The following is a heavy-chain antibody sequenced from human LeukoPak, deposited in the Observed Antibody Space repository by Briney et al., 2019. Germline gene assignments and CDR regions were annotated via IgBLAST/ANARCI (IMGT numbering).Heavy chain of an antibody. CDR2: IYSGGST. CDR1: GFTVSSNY. D-gene: IGHD3-22*01. Sequence: GGSLRLSCAASGFTVSSNYMSWVRQAPGKGLEWVSVIYSGGSTYYADSVKGRFTISRHNSKNTLYLQMNSLRAEDTAVYYCXXXSRLYYYDSSGCLDYWGQGTLVTVSS. V-gene: IGHV3-53*04. CDR3: XXXSRLYYYDSSGCLDY. J-gene: IGHJ4*02.